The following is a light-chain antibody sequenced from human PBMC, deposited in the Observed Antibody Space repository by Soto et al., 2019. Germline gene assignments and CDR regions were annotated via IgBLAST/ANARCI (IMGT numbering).Light chain of an antibody. J-gene: IGKJ1*01. V-gene: IGKV1-5*01. CDR1: QSVSSW. CDR2: DAS. Sequence: DIPMTQSPSTLSASVGDRVTITCRASQSVSSWLAWYQQKPGQAPKLLIYDASSWESGVPARFSGSGSGTEFPLTISSLQSDDFATYYCQQYNSYSWTFGQGTKVEIK. CDR3: QQYNSYSWT.